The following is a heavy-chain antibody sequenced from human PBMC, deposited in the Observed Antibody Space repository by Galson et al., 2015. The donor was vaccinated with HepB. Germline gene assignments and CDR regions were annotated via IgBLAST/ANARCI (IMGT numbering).Heavy chain of an antibody. CDR1: GFTFSSYG. CDR3: AKSHSSSWSGWGMDV. CDR2: ISYDGSNK. V-gene: IGHV3-30*18. D-gene: IGHD6-13*01. J-gene: IGHJ6*02. Sequence: SLRLSCAASGFTFSSYGMHWVRQAPGKGLEWVAVISYDGSNKYYADSVKGRFTISRDNSKNTLYLQMNSLRAEDTAVYYCAKSHSSSWSGWGMDVWGQGTTVTVSS.